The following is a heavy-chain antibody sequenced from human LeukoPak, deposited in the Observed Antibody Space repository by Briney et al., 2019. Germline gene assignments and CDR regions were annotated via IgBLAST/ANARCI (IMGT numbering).Heavy chain of an antibody. V-gene: IGHV3-23*01. CDR3: AKSEFPYDSNGWHGYFDF. Sequence: PGGSLRLSCAASGFTFRDSAMSWVRQAPGRGLEWVSSISGSGVGTYYADSVKGRFTISRDNSKNTLFLQMNSLRADDTAVYYCAKSEFPYDSNGWHGYFDFWGQGTLVTVSS. CDR2: ISGSGVGT. D-gene: IGHD3-22*01. CDR1: GFTFRDSA. J-gene: IGHJ4*02.